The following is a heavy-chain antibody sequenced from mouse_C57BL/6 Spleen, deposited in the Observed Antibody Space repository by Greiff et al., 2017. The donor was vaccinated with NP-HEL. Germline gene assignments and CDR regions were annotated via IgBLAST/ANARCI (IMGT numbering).Heavy chain of an antibody. CDR2: IRLKSDNYAT. CDR3: TGGGRSSFFDY. Sequence: EVMLVESGGGLVQPGGSMKLSCVASGFTFSNYWMNWVRQSPEKGLEWVAQIRLKSDNYATHYAESVKGRFTISRDDSKSSVYLQMNNLRAEDTGIYYCTGGGRSSFFDYWGQGTTLTVSS. V-gene: IGHV6-3*01. CDR1: GFTFSNYW. J-gene: IGHJ2*01.